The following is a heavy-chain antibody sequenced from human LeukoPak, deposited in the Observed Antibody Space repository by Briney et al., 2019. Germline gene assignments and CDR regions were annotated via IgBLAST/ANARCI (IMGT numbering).Heavy chain of an antibody. CDR2: ISSSSYTI. V-gene: IGHV3-48*01. Sequence: GGSLRLSCVASGFSFSTFGMNWVRQAPGKGLEWVSYISSSSYTIYYADSVKGRFTVSRDDAKSSLYLKMSSLRAEDTAHYYCARMSTGYYDDYWGQGTLVTVSS. CDR3: ARMSTGYYDDY. CDR1: GFSFSTFG. D-gene: IGHD3-9*01. J-gene: IGHJ4*02.